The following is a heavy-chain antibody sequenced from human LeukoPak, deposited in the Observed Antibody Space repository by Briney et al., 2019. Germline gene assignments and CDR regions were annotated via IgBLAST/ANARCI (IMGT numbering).Heavy chain of an antibody. CDR2: INHSGST. J-gene: IGHJ4*02. CDR3: ARRYDS. CDR1: GGSFSGHY. V-gene: IGHV4-34*01. D-gene: IGHD3-9*01. Sequence: PSETLSLTCAVYGGSFSGHYWSWIRQPPGKGLEWIGEINHSGSTNYNPSLESRVTISVDTSKNHFSLKLSSVTAADTAVYYCARRYDSWGQGTLVTVSS.